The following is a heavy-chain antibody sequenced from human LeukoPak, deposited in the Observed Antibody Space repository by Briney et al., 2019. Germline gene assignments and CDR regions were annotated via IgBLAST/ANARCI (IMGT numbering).Heavy chain of an antibody. V-gene: IGHV4-34*01. J-gene: IGHJ6*03. D-gene: IGHD5-18*01. CDR1: GGSFSGYY. CDR3: ARSGYSYGSYYYYYYMDV. Sequence: PSETLSLTCAVYGGSFSGYYWSWIRQPPGKGLEWIGEINHSGSTNYNPSLKSRVTISVDTSKNQFSLKLSSVTAADTAVYYCARSGYSYGSYYYYYYMDVWCKGTTVTVSS. CDR2: INHSGST.